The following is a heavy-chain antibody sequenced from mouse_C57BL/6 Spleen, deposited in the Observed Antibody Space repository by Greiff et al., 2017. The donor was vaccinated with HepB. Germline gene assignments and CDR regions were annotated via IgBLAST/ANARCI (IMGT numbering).Heavy chain of an antibody. V-gene: IGHV5-9*01. CDR1: GFTFSSYT. D-gene: IGHD1-1*01. CDR3: ARHQIYYYGSSTFDV. J-gene: IGHJ1*03. CDR2: ISGGGGNT. Sequence: EVMLVESGGGLVKPGGSLKLSCAASGFTFSSYTMSWVRQTPEKRLEWVATISGGGGNTYYPDSVKGRFTISRDNAKNTLYLQMSSLRSEDTALYDCARHQIYYYGSSTFDVWGTGTTVTVSS.